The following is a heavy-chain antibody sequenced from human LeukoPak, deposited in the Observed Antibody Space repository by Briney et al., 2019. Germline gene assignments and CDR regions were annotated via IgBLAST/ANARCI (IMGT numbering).Heavy chain of an antibody. D-gene: IGHD4-17*01. CDR2: IRSKANSYAT. J-gene: IGHJ4*02. V-gene: IGHV3-73*01. Sequence: PGGSLRLSCAASGFTFSSYWMSWVRQASGKGLEWVGRIRSKANSYATAYAASVKGRFTISRDDSKNTAYLQMNSLKTEDTAVYYCTRHEPRGGGYGDQDYWGQGTLVTVSS. CDR3: TRHEPRGGGYGDQDY. CDR1: GFTFSSYW.